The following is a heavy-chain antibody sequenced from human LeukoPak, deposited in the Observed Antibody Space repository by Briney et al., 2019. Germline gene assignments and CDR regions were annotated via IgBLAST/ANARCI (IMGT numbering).Heavy chain of an antibody. V-gene: IGHV4-59*01. J-gene: IGHJ4*02. CDR1: GGSISSYY. CDR2: IYYSGST. CDR3: ASLYCSSTSCYRDGADY. D-gene: IGHD2-2*01. Sequence: SETLSLTCTVSGGSISSYYWSWIRQPAGKGLEGVGDIYYSGSTNYNPSLKSRVTISVDTSKNQFSLKLSSVTAADTAVSYCASLYCSSTSCYRDGADYWGQGTLVTVSS.